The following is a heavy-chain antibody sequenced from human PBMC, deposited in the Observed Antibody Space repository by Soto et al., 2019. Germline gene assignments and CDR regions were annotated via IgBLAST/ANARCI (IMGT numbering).Heavy chain of an antibody. V-gene: IGHV3-23*01. CDR2: ISGGGGGT. D-gene: IGHD3-22*01. CDR1: GFTFDNYA. J-gene: IGHJ4*02. Sequence: EVRLLESGGGLEQPGGSLRLSCVISGFTFDNYAMSWVRQAPGKGLEWVSAISGGGGGTYYADSVSGRFIISRDNSKDTVYLQVNGIRTEDTAVYYCAKDVHYDSSGGLDSWGQGTLVTVSS. CDR3: AKDVHYDSSGGLDS.